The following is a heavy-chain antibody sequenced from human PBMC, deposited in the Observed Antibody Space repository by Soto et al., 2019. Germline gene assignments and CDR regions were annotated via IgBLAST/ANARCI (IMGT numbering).Heavy chain of an antibody. CDR2: ISYDGSNK. D-gene: IGHD2-15*01. CDR3: AKEGAYSSWYYFDY. Sequence: HVQLVESGGGVVQPGSSLRLSCAASGFTFSSYGMHWVRQAPGKGLEWVAVISYDGSNKYYADSVKGRFTISRDNSKNTLYLQMNSLRAEDTAVYYCAKEGAYSSWYYFDYWGQGNLVTVSS. V-gene: IGHV3-30*18. J-gene: IGHJ4*02. CDR1: GFTFSSYG.